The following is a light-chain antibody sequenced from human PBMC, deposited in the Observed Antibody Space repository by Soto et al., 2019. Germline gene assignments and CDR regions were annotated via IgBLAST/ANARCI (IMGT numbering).Light chain of an antibody. CDR3: QKCKVGPFT. V-gene: IGKV1-27*01. Sequence: IHRTQSPSSLSAFGVDGVTITYLAIQYIVNFLAGDHQKPVKGPKLVIYAASSLQSGVPSRFRCSGSGTAFTLPISRLQPEDVATYYCQKCKVGPFTIRGRTKVDTK. J-gene: IGKJ4*01. CDR1: QYIVNF. CDR2: AAS.